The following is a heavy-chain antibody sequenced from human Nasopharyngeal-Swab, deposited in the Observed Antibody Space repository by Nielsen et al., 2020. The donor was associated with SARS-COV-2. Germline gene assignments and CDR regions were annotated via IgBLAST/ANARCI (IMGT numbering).Heavy chain of an antibody. J-gene: IGHJ4*02. D-gene: IGHD4-17*01. CDR2: IAHDASNE. Sequence: GGSLRLSCAASGFTFSSFGMHWVRQAPGKGLEWVAFIAHDASNEYYGDSVKGRFSISRDSSKNTLYLQMDSLRGEDTAVYYCARDAPAHYGAFYWDRGTLVTVSS. CDR1: GFTFSSFG. CDR3: ARDAPAHYGAFY. V-gene: IGHV3-30*03.